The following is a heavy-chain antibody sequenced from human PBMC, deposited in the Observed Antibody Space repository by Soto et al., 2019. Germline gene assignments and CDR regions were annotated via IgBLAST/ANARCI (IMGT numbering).Heavy chain of an antibody. V-gene: IGHV4-61*01. CDR1: GGSISSGSYY. Sequence: SETLSLTCSVSGGSISSGSYYWTWIRQPPGKGLEGIGYIYSSGGTSYNPSLKSRVTISVDTSKNQFSLKLSSVTAADTAVYYCACIFSGGYGYGFYYYGMDVWGQGPTVT. J-gene: IGHJ6*02. CDR3: ACIFSGGYGYGFYYYGMDV. CDR2: IYSSGGT. D-gene: IGHD5-18*01.